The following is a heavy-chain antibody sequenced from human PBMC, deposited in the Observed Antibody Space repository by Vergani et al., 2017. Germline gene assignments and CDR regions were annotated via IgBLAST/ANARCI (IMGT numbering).Heavy chain of an antibody. CDR1: GYTFSTYG. CDR2: ISPTTGNP. Sequence: QVQLVQSGAEVKKPGASVKVSCKASGYTFSTYGISWVRQAPGQGLEWMGWISPTTGNPTYARAFTGRFVFSLDTSISTAYLQIGSLKAEDTAVYFCARAKRGRLAVGATDSWGQGTLLTVSS. J-gene: IGHJ4*02. V-gene: IGHV7-4-1*01. D-gene: IGHD6-19*01. CDR3: ARAKRGRLAVGATDS.